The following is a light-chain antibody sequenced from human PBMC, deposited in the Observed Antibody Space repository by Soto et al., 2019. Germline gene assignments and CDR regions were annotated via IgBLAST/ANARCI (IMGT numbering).Light chain of an antibody. CDR1: QSVDTY. Sequence: EIVLTQSPATLSLSPGERATLSCRASQSVDTYLAWYQHKPGQAPRLLIYDAPDRATGIPARFSGSGSGTDFTLTISSLEPEDFAVYYCQQRSDWPPLTFGGGTRVEIK. CDR2: DAP. J-gene: IGKJ4*01. V-gene: IGKV3-11*01. CDR3: QQRSDWPPLT.